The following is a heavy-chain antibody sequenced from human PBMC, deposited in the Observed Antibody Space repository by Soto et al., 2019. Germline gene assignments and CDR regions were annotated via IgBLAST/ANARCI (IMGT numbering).Heavy chain of an antibody. D-gene: IGHD3-10*01. Sequence: QVQLQQSGPGLVKPSQTLSLTCAISGDSVSSNSAAWNWIRQSPSRGLEWLGRTYYRSKWYDDYALSVKDRIRITADTAKNQVTLQLTSLTPEDTAVYYCTGDSWAIRAVTNWFHPWGQGTLVTVS. CDR3: TGDSWAIRAVTNWFHP. CDR2: TYYRSKWYD. J-gene: IGHJ5*02. V-gene: IGHV6-1*01. CDR1: GDSVSSNSAA.